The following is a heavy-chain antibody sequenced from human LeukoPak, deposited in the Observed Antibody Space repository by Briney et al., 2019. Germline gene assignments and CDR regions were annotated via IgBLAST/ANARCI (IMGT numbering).Heavy chain of an antibody. CDR2: ISYTGST. D-gene: IGHD2-21*02. Sequence: SETLSLTCTVSGGSISSSSYYWGWIRQPTGKGLEWIGSISYTGSTYYNPSLKSRVTISVDTSKNQFSLKLSSVTAADTAVYYCARLGRSGDLEGYFEYWGQGTLVTVSS. J-gene: IGHJ4*02. V-gene: IGHV4-39*07. CDR1: GGSISSSSYY. CDR3: ARLGRSGDLEGYFEY.